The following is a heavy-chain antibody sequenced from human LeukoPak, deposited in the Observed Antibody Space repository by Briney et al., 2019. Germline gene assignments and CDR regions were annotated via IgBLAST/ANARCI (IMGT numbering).Heavy chain of an antibody. J-gene: IGHJ5*02. D-gene: IGHD3-22*01. CDR2: VYHSGST. CDR3: ARHGNYYDTSQSDP. Sequence: SETLSLTCTVSGYSISSGYYWGWIRQPPGKGLEWIGSVYHSGSTYYNPSLKSRVTISVDTSKNQFSLKLSSVTAADTAVYYCARHGNYYDTSQSDPWGQGTLVTVSS. V-gene: IGHV4-38-2*02. CDR1: GYSISSGYY.